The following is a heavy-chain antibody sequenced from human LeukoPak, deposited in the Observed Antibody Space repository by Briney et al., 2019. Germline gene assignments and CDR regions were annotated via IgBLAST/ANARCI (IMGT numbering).Heavy chain of an antibody. CDR3: ASTYYYGSGSYYATPLDY. V-gene: IGHV1-69*01. J-gene: IGHJ4*02. CDR2: IIPIFGTA. D-gene: IGHD3-10*01. Sequence: ASVKVSCEASGGTFSSYAISWVRQAPGQGLEWMGGIIPIFGTANYAQKFQGRVTITADESTSTAYMELSSLRSEDTAVYYCASTYYYGSGSYYATPLDYWGQGTLVTVSS. CDR1: GGTFSSYA.